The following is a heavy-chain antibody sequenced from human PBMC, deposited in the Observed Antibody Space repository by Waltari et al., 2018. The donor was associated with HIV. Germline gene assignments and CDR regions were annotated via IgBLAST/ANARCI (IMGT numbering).Heavy chain of an antibody. Sequence: EVQLVESGGGLVKPGGSLRLSCAASGFTFSNAWMSWVRQAPGKGLEWVGRIKSKTDGGTTDYATPVKGRFTISRDDSKNTLYLQMNSLKTEDTAVYYCTTDFTIFGVDLIPWGQGTLVTVSS. CDR2: IKSKTDGGTT. CDR1: GFTFSNAW. D-gene: IGHD3-3*01. CDR3: TTDFTIFGVDLIP. J-gene: IGHJ5*02. V-gene: IGHV3-15*01.